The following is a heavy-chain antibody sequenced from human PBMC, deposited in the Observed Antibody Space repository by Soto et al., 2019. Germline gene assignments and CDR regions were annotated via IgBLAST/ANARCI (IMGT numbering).Heavy chain of an antibody. J-gene: IGHJ5*02. CDR3: ATRITVFGLLIPPFDP. CDR1: GGSVNGYY. CDR2: INHTGGT. D-gene: IGHD3-3*01. V-gene: IGHV4-34*01. Sequence: SETQSLTCAVYGGSVNGYYWNWLRQPPGKGLEWIGEINHTGGTHYNPSLNSRVTMSVDTSKNQFSLRLSSVTAADTAIYYCATRITVFGLLIPPFDPWGQGTQVTVSS.